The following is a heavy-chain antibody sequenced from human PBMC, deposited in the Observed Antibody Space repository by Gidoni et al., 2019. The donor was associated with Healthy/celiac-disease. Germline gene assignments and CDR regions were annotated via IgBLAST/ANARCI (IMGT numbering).Heavy chain of an antibody. V-gene: IGHV4-34*01. J-gene: IGHJ4*02. CDR2: INHSGST. D-gene: IGHD3-3*01. CDR1: GGSFSGYS. Sequence: QVQLQQWGAGLLKPSETLSPTSAVYGGSFSGYSWSWIRQPPGKGLEWIGEINHSGSTNYNPSLKSRGTISVDTSKNQFSLKLSSVTAADTAVYYCARSISRRRSGIGSNYWGQGTLVTVSS. CDR3: ARSISRRRSGIGSNY.